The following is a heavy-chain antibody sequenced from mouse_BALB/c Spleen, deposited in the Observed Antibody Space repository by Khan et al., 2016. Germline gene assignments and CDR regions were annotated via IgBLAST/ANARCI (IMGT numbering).Heavy chain of an antibody. CDR1: GYTFTNYG. CDR2: INTNTGEP. V-gene: IGHV9-3*02. J-gene: IGHJ4*01. CDR3: AREPGAMDY. Sequence: QLVQSGPELKKPGETVKISCKASGYTFTNYGMNWVKQAPGKGLKWMGWINTNTGEPTYAEEFKGRFAFSLETSARTAYLQINNLKNEDTATYFCAREPGAMDYWGQGTSVTVSS.